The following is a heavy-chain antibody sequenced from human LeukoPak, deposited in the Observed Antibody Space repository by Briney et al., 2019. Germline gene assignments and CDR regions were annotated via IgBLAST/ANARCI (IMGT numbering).Heavy chain of an antibody. CDR3: ATKKYSSSWSFDC. D-gene: IGHD6-13*01. J-gene: IGHJ4*02. Sequence: GGSLRLSCAASGFTFSRNWMHWVRQAPGKGLEWVSSISVSGGSTYYADSVKGRFTISRDNSKNTLYLQMNSLGAEDTAVYYCATKKYSSSWSFDCWGQGTLVTVSS. CDR1: GFTFSRNW. CDR2: ISVSGGST. V-gene: IGHV3-23*01.